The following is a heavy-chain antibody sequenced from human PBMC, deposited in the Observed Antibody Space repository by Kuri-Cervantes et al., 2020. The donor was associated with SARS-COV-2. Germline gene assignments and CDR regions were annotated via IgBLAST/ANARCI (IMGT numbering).Heavy chain of an antibody. CDR3: ARARFDAFDI. V-gene: IGHV3-21*01. D-gene: IGHD4-17*01. Sequence: ETLSLTCAASGFTFSSYSMNWVRQAPGKGLEWVSSISSSSSYIYYADSVKGRFTISRDNAKNSLYLQMNSLRAEDTAVYYCARARFDAFDIWGQGTMVTVSS. CDR2: ISSSSSYI. J-gene: IGHJ3*02. CDR1: GFTFSSYS.